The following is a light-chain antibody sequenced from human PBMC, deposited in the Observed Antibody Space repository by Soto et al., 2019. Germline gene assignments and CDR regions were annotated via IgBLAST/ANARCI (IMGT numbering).Light chain of an antibody. V-gene: IGKV1-16*02. CDR1: QAISNF. J-gene: IGKJ4*01. CDR3: QQYHSSPAT. CDR2: GAS. Sequence: DIQMTQSPSSLSASVGDTVTITCRASQAISNFLAWFQQNPGQAPKSLTFGASSLQSGVPSNFSGSGSDTHFTLTISSLQPEDFATYYCQQYHSSPATFGGGTKVEI.